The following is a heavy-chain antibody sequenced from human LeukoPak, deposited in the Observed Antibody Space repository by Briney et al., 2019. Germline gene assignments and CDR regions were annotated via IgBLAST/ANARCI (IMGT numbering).Heavy chain of an antibody. J-gene: IGHJ4*02. CDR3: AREDYGKYFFDL. Sequence: GGSLRLSCAASGFTFSSYGMHWVRQAPGKGLEWVAVISYDGSNKYYADSVKGRFTISRDNSKNTLYLQMDSLRAEDTAVYYCAREDYGKYFFDLWGQGTLVTVPS. CDR1: GFTFSSYG. D-gene: IGHD4-17*01. CDR2: ISYDGSNK. V-gene: IGHV3-30*03.